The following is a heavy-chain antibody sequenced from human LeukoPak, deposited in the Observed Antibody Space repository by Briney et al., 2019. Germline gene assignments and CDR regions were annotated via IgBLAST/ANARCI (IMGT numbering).Heavy chain of an antibody. Sequence: GGSLRLSCAASGFTFSGYSMNWVRQAPGKGLEWVSSISSSSSYIYYADSVKGRFTISRDNARNSLYLQMNSLRAEDTAVYYCAKDLAKITMVRGVKPLFDYWGQGTLVTVSS. CDR3: AKDLAKITMVRGVKPLFDY. D-gene: IGHD3-10*01. CDR2: ISSSSSYI. V-gene: IGHV3-21*04. CDR1: GFTFSGYS. J-gene: IGHJ4*02.